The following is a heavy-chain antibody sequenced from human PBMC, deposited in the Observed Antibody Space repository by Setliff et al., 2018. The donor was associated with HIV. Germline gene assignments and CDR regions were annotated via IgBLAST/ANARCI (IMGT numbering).Heavy chain of an antibody. CDR3: ARGRYSSGWYKDAFDI. Sequence: SETLSLTCTVSGGSISSGSYYWSWIRQPAGKGLEWIGRIYTSGNTNYNPSLKSRVTIPADTSKKQFSLKLNSVTAADTAVHYCARGRYSSGWYKDAFDIWGQGTMVTVSS. V-gene: IGHV4-61*02. D-gene: IGHD6-19*01. J-gene: IGHJ3*02. CDR2: IYTSGNT. CDR1: GGSISSGSYY.